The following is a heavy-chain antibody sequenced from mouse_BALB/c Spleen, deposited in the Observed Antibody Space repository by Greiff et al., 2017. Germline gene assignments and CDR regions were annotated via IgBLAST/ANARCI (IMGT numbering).Heavy chain of an antibody. J-gene: IGHJ4*01. D-gene: IGHD4-1*01. CDR3: ARPGTGAMDY. CDR2: ISDGGSYT. CDR1: GFTFSDYY. Sequence: EVQLMESGGGLVKPGGSLKLSCAASGFTFSDYYMYWVRQTPEKRLEWVATISDGGSYTYYPDSVKGRFTISRDNAKNNLYLQMSSLKSEDTAMYYCARPGTGAMDYWGQGTSVTVSS. V-gene: IGHV5-4*02.